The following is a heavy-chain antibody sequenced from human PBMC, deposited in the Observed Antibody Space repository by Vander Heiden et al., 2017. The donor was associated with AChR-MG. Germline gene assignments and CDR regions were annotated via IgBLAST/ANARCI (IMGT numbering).Heavy chain of an antibody. CDR1: GFSFRSYS. CDR3: ARDSRPNIVEVPAAIQNWVWDGMDV. D-gene: IGHD2-2*02. CDR2: MKQDGSEK. J-gene: IGHJ6*02. V-gene: IGHV3-7*01. Sequence: EVQLVESGGGLVQPGGSLRPSCAASGFSFRSYSLRWVRQAPGKGLEWVANMKQDGSEKYYVDSVKGRFTISRDNAENSLYLQMNSLRDEDTAVYYCARDSRPNIVEVPAAIQNWVWDGMDVWGQGTTVTVSS.